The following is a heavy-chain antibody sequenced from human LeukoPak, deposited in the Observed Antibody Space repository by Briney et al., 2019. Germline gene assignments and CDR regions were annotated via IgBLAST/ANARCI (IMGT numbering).Heavy chain of an antibody. Sequence: SQTLSLTCTVSGGSISSGDYYWSWIRQPPGKGLEWIGYIYYSGSTYYNPSLKSRATISVDTSKNQFSLKLSSVTAADTAVYYCARITRGAYCGGDCVDYWGQGTLVTVSS. V-gene: IGHV4-30-4*01. D-gene: IGHD2-21*02. CDR3: ARITRGAYCGGDCVDY. J-gene: IGHJ4*02. CDR1: GGSISSGDYY. CDR2: IYYSGST.